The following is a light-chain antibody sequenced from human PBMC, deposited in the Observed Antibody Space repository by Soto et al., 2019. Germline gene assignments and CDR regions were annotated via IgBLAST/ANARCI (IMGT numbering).Light chain of an antibody. J-gene: IGLJ2*01. CDR3: QAWDSSTALV. Sequence: ELTQPPSVSVSPGQTASITCSGDKLGDKYACWYQQKPGQSPVLVIYQDSKRPSGIPERFSGSNSGNTATLTISGTQAMDEADYYCQAWDSSTALVFGGGTKLTVL. V-gene: IGLV3-1*01. CDR2: QDS. CDR1: KLGDKY.